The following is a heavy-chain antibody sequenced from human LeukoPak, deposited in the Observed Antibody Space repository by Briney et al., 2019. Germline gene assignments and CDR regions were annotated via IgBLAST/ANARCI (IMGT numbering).Heavy chain of an antibody. V-gene: IGHV1-2*02. Sequence: GASVKVSCKASGYIFTTHYMHWVRQAPGQGLEWMGVIQPSGGRTWYAQKFQGRVTMTRDTSISTAYMELSRLRSDDTAVYYCARAPLGRGSYGDYWGQGTLVTVSS. D-gene: IGHD1-26*01. CDR1: GYIFTTHY. CDR3: ARAPLGRGSYGDY. J-gene: IGHJ4*02. CDR2: IQPSGGRT.